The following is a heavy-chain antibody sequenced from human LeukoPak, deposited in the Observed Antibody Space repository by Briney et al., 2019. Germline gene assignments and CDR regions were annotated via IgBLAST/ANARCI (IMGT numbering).Heavy chain of an antibody. J-gene: IGHJ2*01. CDR1: GFTFSSFG. D-gene: IGHD6-19*01. Sequence: PGGSLRLSCEASGFTFSSFGMHWVRQAPGKGLEWVAVISYDGSNKYYAGSAEGRFTISRDNSKNTLYLQMNSLRAEDTAVYYCAKAAYSSGWYGPRSDLWGRGTLVTVSS. CDR2: ISYDGSNK. CDR3: AKAAYSSGWYGPRSDL. V-gene: IGHV3-30*18.